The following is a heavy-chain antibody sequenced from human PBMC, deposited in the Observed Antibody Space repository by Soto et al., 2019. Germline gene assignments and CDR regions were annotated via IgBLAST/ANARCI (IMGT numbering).Heavy chain of an antibody. D-gene: IGHD6-19*01. V-gene: IGHV3-30*18. CDR1: GFTFSDYA. CDR2: VSHDGRNT. J-gene: IGHJ4*02. CDR3: AKGRRQWLVTSDFNY. Sequence: VQLVESGGGEVQPGRTLRLSCAASGFTFSDYAMHWVRQAPGKGLEWVAVVSHDGRNTHYADSVKGRFTIARDSSKNTVSLEMTSLRAEDTAVYYCAKGRRQWLVTSDFNYWGQGALVTVSS.